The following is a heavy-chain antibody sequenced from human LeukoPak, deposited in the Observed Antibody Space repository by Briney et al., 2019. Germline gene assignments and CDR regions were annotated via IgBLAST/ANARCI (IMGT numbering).Heavy chain of an antibody. CDR2: ISGSGGST. V-gene: IGHV3-23*01. Sequence: GGSLRLSCAASGFTFSSFAMSWVRQAPGKGLEWVSAISGSGGSTYYADSVKGRFTISRDNSKNTLYLQMNSLRAEDTAVYYCAKVHQWIQVLDLWGRGTLVTVSS. CDR1: GFTFSSFA. D-gene: IGHD5-18*01. J-gene: IGHJ2*01. CDR3: AKVHQWIQVLDL.